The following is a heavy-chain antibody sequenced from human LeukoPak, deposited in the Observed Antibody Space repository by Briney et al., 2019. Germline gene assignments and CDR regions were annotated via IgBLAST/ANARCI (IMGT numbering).Heavy chain of an antibody. Sequence: PGGSLRLSCAASGFTFSSYWMHWVRQAPGKGLVWVSRINSDGSSTSYADSVKGRFTISRDNAKNTLYLQMNSLRAEDTAVYYCARARLLEWGEYAFDIWGQGTMVTVSS. CDR2: INSDGSST. V-gene: IGHV3-74*01. CDR3: ARARLLEWGEYAFDI. CDR1: GFTFSSYW. D-gene: IGHD3-3*01. J-gene: IGHJ3*02.